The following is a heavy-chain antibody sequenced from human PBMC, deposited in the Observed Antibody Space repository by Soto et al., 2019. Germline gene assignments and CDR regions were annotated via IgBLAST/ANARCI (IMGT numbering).Heavy chain of an antibody. J-gene: IGHJ4*02. Sequence: EVQLLESGGGLVQPGGSLRLSCAASGFTFSSYAMSWVRQAPGKGLEWVSVISSSGGNTYYADSVNGRFTISRDNSKNTLYLQMNSLRAEDTALYYCARVDWNSFPRSYYFDSWGQGTLVTVSS. CDR3: ARVDWNSFPRSYYFDS. D-gene: IGHD1-7*01. CDR1: GFTFSSYA. V-gene: IGHV3-23*01. CDR2: ISSSGGNT.